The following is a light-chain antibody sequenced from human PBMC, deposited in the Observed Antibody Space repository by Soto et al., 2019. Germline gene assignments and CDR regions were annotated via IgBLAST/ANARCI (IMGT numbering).Light chain of an antibody. V-gene: IGKV1-9*01. CDR3: QQLNSYPLT. Sequence: DLQLTQSPSFLSASVGDRVTITCRASQGISSYLAWYQQKPGKAPKLLIYAASTLQSGVPSRFSGSGSGTEFTLTISILQPEDFATYDCQQLNSYPLTFGGGTKVEIK. J-gene: IGKJ4*01. CDR1: QGISSY. CDR2: AAS.